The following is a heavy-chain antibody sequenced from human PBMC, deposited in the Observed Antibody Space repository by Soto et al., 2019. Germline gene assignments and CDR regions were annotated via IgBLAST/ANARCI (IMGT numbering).Heavy chain of an antibody. D-gene: IGHD6-19*01. CDR3: ARFGTPGIAVASTYYYYGMDV. J-gene: IGHJ6*02. Sequence: QVQLVQSGAEVKKPGASVKVSCEASGYNFKTYGINWVRQAPGQGLEWMGWISAYNGNTNSAQKYQGRVTMTTDTSTSTAYIELRSLRSDDTAVYYCARFGTPGIAVASTYYYYGMDVWGQGTTVTVSS. CDR1: GYNFKTYG. CDR2: ISAYNGNT. V-gene: IGHV1-18*01.